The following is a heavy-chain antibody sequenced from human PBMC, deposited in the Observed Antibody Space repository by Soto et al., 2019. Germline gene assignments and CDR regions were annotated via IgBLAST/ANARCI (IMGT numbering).Heavy chain of an antibody. CDR2: ISYSGST. V-gene: IGHV4-31*03. J-gene: IGHJ6*02. D-gene: IGHD6-13*01. CDR1: GGSISRAGYY. CDR3: GRAHRDLQQLVHYYYSMDV. Sequence: SETLSLTCSVSGGSISRAGYYWTWIRQHPGKGLEWIGYISYSGSTYFNPSLKSRVTMSVDTSKNQFSLKLSSVTAADTAVYYCGRAHRDLQQLVHYYYSMDVWGQGTTVTVSS.